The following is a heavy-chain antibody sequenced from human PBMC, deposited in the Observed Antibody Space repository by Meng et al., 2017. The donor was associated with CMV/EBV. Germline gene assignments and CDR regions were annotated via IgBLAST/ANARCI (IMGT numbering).Heavy chain of an antibody. CDR2: IYYSGDS. CDR3: ASRRSPHAFDI. V-gene: IGHV4-39*01. CDR1: GGSISSARNY. Sequence: SETLSLTCTVSGGSISSARNYWGWIRQPPGKGLEWIGSIYYSGDSHSNPSLQSRATISVDTSKNQFFLRLRSVTAADTAVYYCASRRSPHAFDIWGQGTMVTVSS. J-gene: IGHJ3*02.